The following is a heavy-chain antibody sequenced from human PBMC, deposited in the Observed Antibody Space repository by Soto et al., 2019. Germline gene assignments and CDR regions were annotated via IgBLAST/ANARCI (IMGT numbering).Heavy chain of an antibody. V-gene: IGHV4-31*03. J-gene: IGHJ4*02. Sequence: SETLSLTCTVSGGSITSGDYYWSWIRQHPGKGLECIGYIFYTGSTYYNPTLKSRVTMSVDTSKRQFSLNLSSLTAADTAVYYCARVYRVNYLGYFDYWGQGALVTVS. CDR1: GGSITSGDYY. CDR3: ARVYRVNYLGYFDY. CDR2: IFYTGST. D-gene: IGHD1-1*01.